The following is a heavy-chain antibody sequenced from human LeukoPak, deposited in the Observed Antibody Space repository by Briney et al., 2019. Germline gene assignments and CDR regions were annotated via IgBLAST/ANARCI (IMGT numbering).Heavy chain of an antibody. CDR1: GYTFTSYY. J-gene: IGHJ4*02. CDR3: ARRRGLRYFDWLLSRGDYFDY. Sequence: ASVKVSCKASGYTFTSYYMHWVRQAPGQGLEWMGIINPSGGSTSYAQKFQGRVTMTRDTSTSTVYMELSSLRSEDTAVYYCARRRGLRYFDWLLSRGDYFDYWGQGTLVTVSS. V-gene: IGHV1-46*01. CDR2: INPSGGST. D-gene: IGHD3-9*01.